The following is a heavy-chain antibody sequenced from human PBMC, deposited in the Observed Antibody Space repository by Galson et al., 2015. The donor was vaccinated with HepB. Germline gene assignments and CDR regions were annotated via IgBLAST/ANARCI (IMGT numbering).Heavy chain of an antibody. Sequence: SLRLSCAASGFTFSSHGMHWVRQAPGKGLEWVAVIWYDGSNKYYPDSVKGRFTISRDNSKNTLYLQMNSLRAEDTAVYYCARPSPNDQSAFDIWGQGTMVTVSS. J-gene: IGHJ3*02. CDR1: GFTFSSHG. V-gene: IGHV3-33*01. CDR2: IWYDGSNK. CDR3: ARPSPNDQSAFDI. D-gene: IGHD1-1*01.